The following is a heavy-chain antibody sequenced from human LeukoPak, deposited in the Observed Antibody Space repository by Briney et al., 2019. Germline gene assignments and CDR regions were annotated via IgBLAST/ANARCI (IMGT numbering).Heavy chain of an antibody. V-gene: IGHV3-7*01. Sequence: QAGGSLRLSCAASGFTVSSYWISWVRQAPGKGREWVANIKQDGSEKYYVDFVNGRFTISRDNDKNSLYLQMNSLRAEDTAVYYCARSIGGYYFDYWGQGTLVTVSS. CDR1: GFTVSSYW. J-gene: IGHJ4*02. CDR2: IKQDGSEK. D-gene: IGHD1-26*01. CDR3: ARSIGGYYFDY.